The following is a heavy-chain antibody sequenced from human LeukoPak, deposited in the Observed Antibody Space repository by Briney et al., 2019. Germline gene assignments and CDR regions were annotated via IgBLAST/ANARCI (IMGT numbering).Heavy chain of an antibody. CDR3: AHSRGAMVPFDY. D-gene: IGHD5-18*01. V-gene: IGHV2-70*12. Sequence: TESGPTLVKPTQTLTLTCTFSGFSLSTSGMCVSWIRQPPGKALEWLARIDWDDDKYYSTSLKTRLTISKDTSKNQVVLTMTNMDPVDTATYYCAHSRGAMVPFDYWGQGTLVTVSS. CDR1: GFSLSTSGMC. J-gene: IGHJ4*02. CDR2: IDWDDDK.